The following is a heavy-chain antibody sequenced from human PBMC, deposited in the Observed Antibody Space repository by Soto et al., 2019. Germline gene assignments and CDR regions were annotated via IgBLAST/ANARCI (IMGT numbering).Heavy chain of an antibody. V-gene: IGHV5-10-1*01. CDR3: AIDYGDCVPYYYGMDV. J-gene: IGHJ6*02. Sequence: GESLKISCKGSGYSFTSYWISWVRQMPGKGLEWMGRIDPSDSYTNYSPSFQGHVTISADKSISTAYLQWSSLKASDTAMYYCAIDYGDCVPYYYGMDVWGQGTTVTVSS. CDR2: IDPSDSYT. D-gene: IGHD4-17*01. CDR1: GYSFTSYW.